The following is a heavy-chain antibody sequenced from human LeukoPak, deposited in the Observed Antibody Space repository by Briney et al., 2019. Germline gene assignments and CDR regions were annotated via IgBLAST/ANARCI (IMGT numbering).Heavy chain of an antibody. CDR1: GYTFTSYY. J-gene: IGHJ6*02. CDR3: ARRGSSSTYYYGMDV. V-gene: IGHV1-46*01. Sequence: ASVRVSCKASGYTFTSYYMHWVRQAPGQGLEGMGIINPSGGSTSYAQKFQGRVTMTRDTSTSTVYMELSSLRSEDTAVYYCARRGSSSTYYYGMDVWGQGTTVTVSS. CDR2: INPSGGST. D-gene: IGHD6-6*01.